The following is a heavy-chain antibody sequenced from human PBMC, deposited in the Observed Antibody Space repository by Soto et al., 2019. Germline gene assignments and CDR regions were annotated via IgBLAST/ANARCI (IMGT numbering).Heavy chain of an antibody. CDR3: AREAPDYNLSPGMDV. CDR2: ISYDGSNK. J-gene: IGHJ6*02. D-gene: IGHD4-4*01. CDR1: GFTFSSYA. Sequence: QVQVVESGGGVVLPGRSLRLSCAASGFTFSSYAMHWVRQAPGKGLEWVAVISYDGSNKYYADSVKGRFTISRDNSKNTLYLQMNSLRAEDTAVYYCAREAPDYNLSPGMDVWGQGTTVTVSS. V-gene: IGHV3-30-3*01.